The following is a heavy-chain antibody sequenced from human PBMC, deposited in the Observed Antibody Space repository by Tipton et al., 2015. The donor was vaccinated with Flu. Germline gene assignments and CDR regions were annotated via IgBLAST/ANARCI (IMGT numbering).Heavy chain of an antibody. CDR3: ARDYLLGDLSFFDN. CDR1: GDSISSYY. J-gene: IGHJ4*02. Sequence: TLSLTRTVSGDSISSYYWSWIRQPAGKGLEWIGRIYTSGSTNYNASLKSRVTMSVDTSKNQFSPKLSSVTVADTAVYYCARDYLLGDLSFFDNWGQGTLVTVSS. CDR2: IYTSGST. D-gene: IGHD3-16*02. V-gene: IGHV4-4*07.